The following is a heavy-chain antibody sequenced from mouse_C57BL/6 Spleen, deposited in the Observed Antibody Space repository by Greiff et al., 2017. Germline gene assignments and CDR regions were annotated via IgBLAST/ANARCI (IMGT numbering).Heavy chain of an antibody. CDR1: GYSITSGYY. D-gene: IGHD2-4*01. Sequence: EVKLMESGPGLVKPSQSLSLTCSVTGYSITSGYYWNWIRQFPGNKLEWMGYISYDGSTNYNPSLKNRISITRATSKNQFFLKLTSVTTEDTATYDCARGSYYDYGGDYWGQGTSVTVSS. CDR3: ARGSYYDYGGDY. J-gene: IGHJ4*01. CDR2: ISYDGST. V-gene: IGHV3-6*01.